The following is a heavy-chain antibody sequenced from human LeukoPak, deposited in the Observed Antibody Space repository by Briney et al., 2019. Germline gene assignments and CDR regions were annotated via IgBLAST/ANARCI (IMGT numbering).Heavy chain of an antibody. D-gene: IGHD1-26*01. CDR2: IYHSGST. V-gene: IGHV4-30-2*01. Sequence: SQTLSLTCTVSGGSISSGGYYWSWIRQPPGKGLEWIGYIYHSGSTYYNPPLKSRVTISVDRSKNQFSLKLSSVTAADTAVYYCASREIVGATGLGYWGQGTLVTVSS. CDR1: GGSISSGGYY. CDR3: ASREIVGATGLGY. J-gene: IGHJ4*02.